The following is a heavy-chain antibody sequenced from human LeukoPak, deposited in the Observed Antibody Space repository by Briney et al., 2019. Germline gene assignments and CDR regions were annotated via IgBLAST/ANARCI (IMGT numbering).Heavy chain of an antibody. J-gene: IGHJ4*02. D-gene: IGHD2-15*01. CDR2: INTDTGNP. Sequence: ASVKVSCKASGYTFTTYGMNWVRQVPGQGLEWMGWINTDTGNPTYAQGFTGRFVFSLDTSVSTAYLQISSLQTEDTAVYYCARAGTGYCSDSSCSIEHWGQGTLVTVSS. CDR1: GYTFTTYG. CDR3: ARAGTGYCSDSSCSIEH. V-gene: IGHV7-4-1*02.